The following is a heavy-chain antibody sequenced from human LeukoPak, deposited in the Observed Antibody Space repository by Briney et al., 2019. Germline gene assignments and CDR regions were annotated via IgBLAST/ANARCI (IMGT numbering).Heavy chain of an antibody. Sequence: GGSLRLSCAASGFTFSGYWMSWVRRAPGKGLEWVANIKQDGSEKYYVDSVKGRFTISRDNAKNSVYLQMNSLRAEDTAVYYCARRGATVTDDWGQGTLVTVSS. D-gene: IGHD4-17*01. V-gene: IGHV3-7*01. J-gene: IGHJ4*02. CDR3: ARRGATVTDD. CDR2: IKQDGSEK. CDR1: GFTFSGYW.